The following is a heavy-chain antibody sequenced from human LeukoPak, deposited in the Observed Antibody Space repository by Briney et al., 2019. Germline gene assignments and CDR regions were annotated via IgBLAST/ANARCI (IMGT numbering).Heavy chain of an antibody. V-gene: IGHV3-64*01. CDR3: ARANGSSFDY. CDR1: GFTLSSYA. J-gene: IGHJ4*02. D-gene: IGHD1-26*01. CDR2: ISSNGGST. Sequence: GGSLRLSCAASGFTLSSYAMHWVRQAPGKGLEYVSAISSNGGSTYYANSVKGRFTISRDNSKNTLYLQMGSLRAEDMAVYYCARANGSSFDYWGQGTLVTVSP.